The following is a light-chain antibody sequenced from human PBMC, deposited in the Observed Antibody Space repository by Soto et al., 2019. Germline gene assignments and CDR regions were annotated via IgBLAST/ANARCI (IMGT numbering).Light chain of an antibody. CDR3: HQYGVLPKT. CDR2: GVS. V-gene: IGKV3-20*01. J-gene: IGKJ1*01. Sequence: EIVLTQSPGTVSLSPGDRATLSCRASQSISANYLAWYQQKPGQAPRLLIYGVSIRATGIPDRFAGSGSGPDFTLAISRLEPEDFAVYDCHQYGVLPKTFGQGTTVEIK. CDR1: QSISANY.